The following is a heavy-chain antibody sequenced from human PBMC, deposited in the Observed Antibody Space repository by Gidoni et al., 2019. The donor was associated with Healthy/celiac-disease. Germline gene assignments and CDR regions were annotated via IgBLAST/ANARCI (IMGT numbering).Heavy chain of an antibody. V-gene: IGHV3-30-3*01. Sequence: QVQLVESGGGVVQPGRSLRLSCAASGFTFSSYAMHWVRQAPGKGLEWVAVISYDGSNKYYADSVKGRFTISRDKSKNTLYLQMNSLRAEDTAVYYCATGDTAKGDYWGQGTLVTVSS. CDR2: ISYDGSNK. CDR1: GFTFSSYA. D-gene: IGHD5-18*01. CDR3: ATGDTAKGDY. J-gene: IGHJ4*02.